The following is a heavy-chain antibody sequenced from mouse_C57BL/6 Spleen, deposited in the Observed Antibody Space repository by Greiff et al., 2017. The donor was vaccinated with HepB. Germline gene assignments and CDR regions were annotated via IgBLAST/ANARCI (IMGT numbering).Heavy chain of an antibody. D-gene: IGHD2-1*01. V-gene: IGHV1-26*01. CDR1: GYTFTDYY. CDR3: ARDYGNYVAMDY. J-gene: IGHJ4*01. CDR2: INPNNGGT. Sequence: EVQLQQSGPELVKPGASVKISCKASGYTFTDYYMNWVKQSHGKSLEWIGDINPNNGGTSYNQKFKGKATLTVDKSSSTAYMELRSLTSEDSAVYYCARDYGNYVAMDYWGQGTSVTVSS.